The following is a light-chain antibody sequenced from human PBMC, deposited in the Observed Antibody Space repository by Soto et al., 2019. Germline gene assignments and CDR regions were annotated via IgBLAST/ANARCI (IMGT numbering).Light chain of an antibody. J-gene: IGLJ1*01. CDR1: SSDVGSYNY. Sequence: QSALTQPASVSGSPGQSITISCTGTSSDVGSYNYVSWYQQHPGKAPQLMIYGVSDRPSGISSRFSGSKSGNTASLTISGLQPEDEADYYCSSYTSSGTLFGTGTKLTVL. V-gene: IGLV2-14*01. CDR3: SSYTSSGTL. CDR2: GVS.